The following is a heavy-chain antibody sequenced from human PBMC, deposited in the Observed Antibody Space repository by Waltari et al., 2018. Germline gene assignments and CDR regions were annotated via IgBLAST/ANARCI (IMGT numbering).Heavy chain of an antibody. CDR2: ISSSSSYI. D-gene: IGHD2-15*01. Sequence: EVQLVESGGGLVKPGGSLRLSCAASGFTFSSYTMNWVRHAPGKGLECVSSISSSSSYIYYADSVKGRFTISRDNAKNSLYLQMNSLRAEDTAVYYCARSVVETTILLADIWGQGTMVTVSS. CDR3: ARSVVETTILLADI. V-gene: IGHV3-21*01. CDR1: GFTFSSYT. J-gene: IGHJ3*02.